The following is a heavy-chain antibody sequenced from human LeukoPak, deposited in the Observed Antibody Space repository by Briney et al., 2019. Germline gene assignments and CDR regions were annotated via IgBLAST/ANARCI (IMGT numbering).Heavy chain of an antibody. CDR3: ARDHRVGATIDAFDI. CDR2: ISSSSYI. V-gene: IGHV3-21*01. D-gene: IGHD1-26*01. Sequence: PRGSLRLSCAASGFTFSSYSMNWVRQAPGKGLEWVSSISSSSYIYYADSVKGRFTTSRDNAKNSLYLQMNSLRAEDTAVYYCARDHRVGATIDAFDIWGQGTMVTVSS. J-gene: IGHJ3*02. CDR1: GFTFSSYS.